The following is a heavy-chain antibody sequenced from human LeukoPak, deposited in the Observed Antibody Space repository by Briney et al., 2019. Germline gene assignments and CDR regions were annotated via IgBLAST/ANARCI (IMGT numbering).Heavy chain of an antibody. D-gene: IGHD5-18*01. CDR3: ARGAGSSYGYGWYYYMDV. CDR1: GFTFSSYG. V-gene: IGHV3-33*01. CDR2: IWYDGSNK. J-gene: IGHJ6*03. Sequence: GGSRRLSCAASGFTFSSYGMHWVRQAPGKGLEWVAVIWYDGSNKYYADSVKGRFTISRDNSKNTLYLQMNSLRAEDTAVYYCARGAGSSYGYGWYYYMDVWGKGTTVTVSS.